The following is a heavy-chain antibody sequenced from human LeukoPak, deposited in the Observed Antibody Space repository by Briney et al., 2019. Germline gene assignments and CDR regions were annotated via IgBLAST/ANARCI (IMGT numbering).Heavy chain of an antibody. J-gene: IGHJ4*02. CDR1: GGSISSGSYY. D-gene: IGHD2-21*02. Sequence: PSQTLSLTCTVSGGSISSGSYYWSWIRQPAGTGLEWIGRIYTIGSTNYNPSLKSRVTISLDTPKNQFSLKLSSVTAADTAVYYCARGLYCGGDCYRSLPYFDYWGQGTLVTVSS. CDR3: ARGLYCGGDCYRSLPYFDY. V-gene: IGHV4-61*02. CDR2: IYTIGST.